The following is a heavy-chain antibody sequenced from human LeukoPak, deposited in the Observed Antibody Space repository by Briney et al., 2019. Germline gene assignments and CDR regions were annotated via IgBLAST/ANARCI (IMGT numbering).Heavy chain of an antibody. CDR3: ARGDTSGSYFDL. Sequence: SETLTLTCTVYGGSFSDYYWYWIRQPPAKGLEWIGEINHSGSTNYNPSLKSRVTISTDTPENQFSLKVTSVTAADTAVYYCARGDTSGSYFDLWVRGTLVTVSS. D-gene: IGHD5-18*01. V-gene: IGHV4-34*01. J-gene: IGHJ2*01. CDR2: INHSGST. CDR1: GGSFSDYY.